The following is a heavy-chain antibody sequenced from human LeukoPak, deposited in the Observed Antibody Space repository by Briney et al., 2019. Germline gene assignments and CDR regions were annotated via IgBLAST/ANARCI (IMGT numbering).Heavy chain of an antibody. CDR2: ISSGSGSI. CDR1: GFTFSIYT. V-gene: IGHV3-21*01. Sequence: GGSLRLSCAAPGFTFSIYTMNCVRQALGKGLGWVSSISSGSGSIYYADSVKGRFTISRDNAKNSLSLQMNSLGAEDTAVYYCARDVLSGCLDYWGQGTLVTVSS. D-gene: IGHD6-19*01. CDR3: ARDVLSGCLDY. J-gene: IGHJ4*02.